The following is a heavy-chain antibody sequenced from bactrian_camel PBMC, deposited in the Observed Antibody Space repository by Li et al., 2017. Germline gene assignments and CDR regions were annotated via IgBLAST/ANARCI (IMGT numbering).Heavy chain of an antibody. Sequence: HVQLVESGGGLVQPGGSLRLSCAASGLTFSSAYIRWVRQAPGKGPEWVSTIYSGGSSTYYADSVQGRFTISKDNAKKTVYLEMNSLKPEDTAMYYCAADDGRYTWAFGYWGQGTQVTVS. D-gene: IGHD2*01. V-gene: IGHV3-2*01. J-gene: IGHJ6*01. CDR2: IYSGGSST. CDR3: AADDGRYTWAFGY. CDR1: GLTFSSAY.